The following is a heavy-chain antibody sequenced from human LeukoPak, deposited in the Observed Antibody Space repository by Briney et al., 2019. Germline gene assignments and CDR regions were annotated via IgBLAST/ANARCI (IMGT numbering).Heavy chain of an antibody. CDR1: GFTFRSYW. V-gene: IGHV3-74*01. CDR2: IETDGSST. D-gene: IGHD6-13*01. J-gene: IGHJ4*02. Sequence: PGGSLRLSCGASGFTFRSYWMHWVRQAPGKGLMWVSRIETDGSSTNYADSVKGRFTISRDNARNTVYLQMNSLRADDTAVYYCARDPSSWNGFFDSWGQGTLVTVSS. CDR3: ARDPSSWNGFFDS.